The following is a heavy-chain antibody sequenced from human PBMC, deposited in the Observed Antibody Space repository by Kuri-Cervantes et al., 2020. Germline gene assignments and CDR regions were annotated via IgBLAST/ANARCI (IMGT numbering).Heavy chain of an antibody. Sequence: SETLSLTCTVSGGSISTSSYYWGWIRQPPGKGLEWIGSIYHSGSTYYNPSLKSRVTISVDTSNNQFSLSLNSVTAADTAVYYCARLPFNAFDIWGQGKMVTVSS. CDR1: GGSISTSSYY. J-gene: IGHJ3*02. D-gene: IGHD3-16*01. CDR3: ARLPFNAFDI. V-gene: IGHV4-39*07. CDR2: IYHSGST.